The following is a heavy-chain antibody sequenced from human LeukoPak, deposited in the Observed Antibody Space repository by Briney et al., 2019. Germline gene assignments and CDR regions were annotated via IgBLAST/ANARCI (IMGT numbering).Heavy chain of an antibody. J-gene: IGHJ4*02. CDR3: TRDPRRLDY. V-gene: IGHV3-11*05. CDR1: GFTFSDYY. CDR2: ISGNSGDI. Sequence: RGSLRLSCTVSGFTFSDYYMTWVRQAPGKGLEWLSYISGNSGDINYLDSVRGRFTVSRDNAKNSLYLQMNSLRVEDTAVYYCTRDPRRLDYLGQGTLVTVSS.